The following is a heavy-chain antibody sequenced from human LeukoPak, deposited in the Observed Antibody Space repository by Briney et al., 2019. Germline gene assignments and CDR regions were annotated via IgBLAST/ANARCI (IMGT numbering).Heavy chain of an antibody. V-gene: IGHV4-4*07. D-gene: IGHD3-22*01. CDR3: SRGLDSRKLGY. CDR1: GGSISGYY. J-gene: IGHJ4*02. Sequence: SETLSLTCTVSGGSISGYYWSWIRQPAGMGLEWIGRISTSGSTHYSPSLKSRVTMSVDTSRNQFSLNLSSVAAADTAVYFCSRGLDSRKLGYWGQGTLVTVSS. CDR2: ISTSGST.